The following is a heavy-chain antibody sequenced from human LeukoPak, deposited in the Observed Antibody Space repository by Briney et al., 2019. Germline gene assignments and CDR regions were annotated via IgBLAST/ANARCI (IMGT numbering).Heavy chain of an antibody. CDR1: ALTFTNAW. J-gene: IGHJ4*02. V-gene: IGHV3-15*05. Sequence: GGSLPLACAASALTFTNAWMNWVRQSPGKGLEWVGRVKSKSDGGNTDYSSHASGRFTISRDDPKRTSYLHMNSLQSEDTAVYYCATGEGWGHTFHYGGQEAVVSLPS. D-gene: IGHD3-10*01. CDR3: ATGEGWGHTFHY. CDR2: VKSKSDGGNT.